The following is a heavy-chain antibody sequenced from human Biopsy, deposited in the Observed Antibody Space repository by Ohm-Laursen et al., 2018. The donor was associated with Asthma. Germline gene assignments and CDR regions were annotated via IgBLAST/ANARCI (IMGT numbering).Heavy chain of an antibody. J-gene: IGHJ6*02. CDR1: GGSFSAYY. V-gene: IGHV4-34*01. CDR3: ARVVGGYCSSTSCYGGYYYGMDV. Sequence: GTLSLTCAVYGGSFSAYYWSWIRQPPGKGLEWIAEINHSGSTNYNPSLKSRVTMSVDTSKNQLFLNLSSVTAADTAVYYCARVVGGYCSSTSCYGGYYYGMDVWGQGPTVTVSS. CDR2: INHSGST. D-gene: IGHD2-2*01.